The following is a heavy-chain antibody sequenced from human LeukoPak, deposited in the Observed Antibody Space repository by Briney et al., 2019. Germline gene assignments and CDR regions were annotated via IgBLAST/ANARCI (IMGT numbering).Heavy chain of an antibody. CDR1: GYSFTSYW. Sequence: GESLKISCKGSGYSFTSYWIGWVRQMPGKGREWMGIIYPGDSDTRYSPSFQGQVTISADKSISTAYLQWSSLKASDTAMYYCARLPTYYYDSSGFSWFDPWGQGTLVTVSS. CDR2: IYPGDSDT. V-gene: IGHV5-51*01. D-gene: IGHD3-22*01. J-gene: IGHJ5*02. CDR3: ARLPTYYYDSSGFSWFDP.